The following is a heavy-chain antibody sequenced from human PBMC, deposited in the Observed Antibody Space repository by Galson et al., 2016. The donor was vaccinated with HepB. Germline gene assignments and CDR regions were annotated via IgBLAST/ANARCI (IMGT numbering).Heavy chain of an antibody. CDR1: GFTFSTYW. Sequence: SLRLSCAASGFTFSTYWMSWVRQAPGKGLEWVANIKQDGTEKYYVDSVKGRFTISRDNARDSLYLQMNSLRAEDTAVYYCASLQRGWSFDYWGQGTLVTVSS. J-gene: IGHJ4*02. CDR3: ASLQRGWSFDY. V-gene: IGHV3-7*01. CDR2: IKQDGTEK. D-gene: IGHD6-19*01.